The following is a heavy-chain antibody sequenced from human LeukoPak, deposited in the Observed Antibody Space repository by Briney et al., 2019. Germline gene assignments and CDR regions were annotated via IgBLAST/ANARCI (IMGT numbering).Heavy chain of an antibody. D-gene: IGHD6-19*01. J-gene: IGHJ6*02. Sequence: GGSLRLSCAASGFTFSSYSMNWARQAPGKGLEWVSSITSSSSYIFYADSVKGRFTISRDNAKNSLYLQMNSLRAEDTAVYYCASLRGAIAVAGTPYYYAMDVWGQGTTVTVSS. CDR1: GFTFSSYS. CDR2: ITSSSSYI. V-gene: IGHV3-21*01. CDR3: ASLRGAIAVAGTPYYYAMDV.